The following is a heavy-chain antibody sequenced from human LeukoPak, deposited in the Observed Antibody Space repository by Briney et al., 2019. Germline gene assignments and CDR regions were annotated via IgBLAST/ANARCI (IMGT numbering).Heavy chain of an antibody. CDR1: GGTFSSYA. Sequence: ASVKVSCKASGGTFSSYAISWVRQAPGQGLEWMGGIIPIFGTANYAQKFQGRVTITADESTSTAYMELSCLRSEDTAVYYCARGGIAVAGRIFDYRGQGTLVTVSS. V-gene: IGHV1-69*13. CDR3: ARGGIAVAGRIFDY. D-gene: IGHD6-19*01. J-gene: IGHJ4*02. CDR2: IIPIFGTA.